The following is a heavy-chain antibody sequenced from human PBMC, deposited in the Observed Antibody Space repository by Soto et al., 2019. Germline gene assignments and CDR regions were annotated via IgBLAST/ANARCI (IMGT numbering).Heavy chain of an antibody. CDR2: ISAYNGNT. CDR3: AREGYYGSGSYISPFDI. J-gene: IGHJ3*02. Sequence: ASVKVSCKASGYTFTSYGISWVRQAPGQGLEWMGWISAYNGNTNYAQKLQGRVTMTTATSTSTAYMELRSLRADDTAVYYCAREGYYGSGSYISPFDIWGQGTMVTVSS. D-gene: IGHD3-10*01. V-gene: IGHV1-18*01. CDR1: GYTFTSYG.